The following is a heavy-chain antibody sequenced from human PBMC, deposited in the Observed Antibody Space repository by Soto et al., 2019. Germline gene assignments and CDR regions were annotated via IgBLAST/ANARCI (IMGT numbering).Heavy chain of an antibody. CDR3: ATKWPGHIPFDD. D-gene: IGHD5-12*01. CDR1: GFTFSSYS. J-gene: IGHJ4*02. Sequence: EVQLLESGGDLVQPGGSLRLSCAASGFTFSSYSMSWVRQAPGKGLEWVSAISAGSTDTPYADSVKGRFTISRDNSKHRLYLQMNSLRVEDTAVYYCATKWPGHIPFDDWGQGSLVTVSS. V-gene: IGHV3-23*01. CDR2: ISAGSTDT.